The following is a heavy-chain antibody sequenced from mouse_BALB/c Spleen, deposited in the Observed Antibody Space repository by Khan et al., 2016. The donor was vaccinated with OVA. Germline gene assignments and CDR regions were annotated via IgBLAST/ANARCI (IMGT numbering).Heavy chain of an antibody. V-gene: IGHV9-2-1*01. J-gene: IGHJ2*01. D-gene: IGHD2-14*01. CDR1: GYTFTDYS. Sequence: QIQLVQSGPELKKPGETVKIFCKASGYTFTDYSMHWVKQAQGKGLKWMGWINTETGEPTSADDFKGRFAVYLYTSASSAYLRINNLKNEATATYFCARDRYEYFDYWGQGTTLTVSS. CDR2: INTETGEP. CDR3: ARDRYEYFDY.